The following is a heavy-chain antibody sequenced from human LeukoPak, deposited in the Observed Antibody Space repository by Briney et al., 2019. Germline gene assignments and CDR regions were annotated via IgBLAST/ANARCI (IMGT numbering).Heavy chain of an antibody. CDR3: AKDTGGRSGSCLYY. J-gene: IGHJ4*02. V-gene: IGHV3-30*18. CDR1: GFTFRSYG. CDR2: ISYDGSNK. Sequence: PGRSLRLSCAAPGFTFRSYGMHWGRQAPGKGLEWGAVISYDGSNKYYADSVKGRFTISRDNSKNTLYLQMNSLRAEDTAVYYCAKDTGGRSGSCLYYWGQGTLVTVSS. D-gene: IGHD2-15*01.